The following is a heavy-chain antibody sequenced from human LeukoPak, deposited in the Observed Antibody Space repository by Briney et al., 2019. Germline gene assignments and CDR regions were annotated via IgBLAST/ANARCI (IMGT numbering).Heavy chain of an antibody. V-gene: IGHV3-23*01. J-gene: IGHJ4*02. CDR1: GFTFSSYA. Sequence: PGGSLRLSCAASGFTFSSYAMSWVRQAPGKGLEWVSSISGSGDTTYYTDSVRGRFTISRDNSKNTLYLQMDSPRAEDTAAYYCAKDSGDWNYFDYWGQGTQVTVSP. CDR3: AKDSGDWNYFDY. D-gene: IGHD2-21*02. CDR2: ISGSGDTT.